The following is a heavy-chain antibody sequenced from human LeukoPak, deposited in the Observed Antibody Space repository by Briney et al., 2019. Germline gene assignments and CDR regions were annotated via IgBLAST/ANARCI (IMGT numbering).Heavy chain of an antibody. Sequence: SETLSLTCTVSGGSISSHYWNWIRQPAGKGLEWIGRIYTSGSTNYNPALKSRVTMSVDTFKNQFSLKLTSVTAVDTAVYYCARGNGEIDPWGQGTLVTVSS. J-gene: IGHJ5*02. CDR2: IYTSGST. V-gene: IGHV4-4*07. D-gene: IGHD3-10*01. CDR3: ARGNGEIDP. CDR1: GGSISSHY.